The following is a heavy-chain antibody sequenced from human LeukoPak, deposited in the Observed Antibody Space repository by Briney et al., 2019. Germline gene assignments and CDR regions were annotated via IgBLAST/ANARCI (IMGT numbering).Heavy chain of an antibody. CDR3: ARWRKYYYGSGSYDYYGMDV. CDR2: ISGSGGST. V-gene: IGHV3-23*01. CDR1: GFTFSSYA. Sequence: GGSLRLSCAASGFTFSSYAMSWVRQAPGKGLEWVSAISGSGGSTYYADSVKGRFTISRDNSKNSLYLQMNSRRAEDTAAYYCARWRKYYYGSGSYDYYGMDVWGQGTTVTASS. D-gene: IGHD3-10*01. J-gene: IGHJ6*02.